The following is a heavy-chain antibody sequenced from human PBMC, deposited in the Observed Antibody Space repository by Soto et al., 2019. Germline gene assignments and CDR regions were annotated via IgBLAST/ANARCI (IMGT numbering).Heavy chain of an antibody. CDR2: IIPIFGTA. CDR1: GGTFSSYA. D-gene: IGHD3-22*01. CDR3: ARDPTYYYDSSGYYGDAFDI. J-gene: IGHJ3*02. Sequence: ASVKVSCKASGGTFSSYAISWVRQAPGQGLEWMGGIIPIFGTANYEQKFQGRVTITADESTSTAYMELSSLRSEDTAVYYCARDPTYYYDSSGYYGDAFDIWGQGTMVTVSS. V-gene: IGHV1-69*13.